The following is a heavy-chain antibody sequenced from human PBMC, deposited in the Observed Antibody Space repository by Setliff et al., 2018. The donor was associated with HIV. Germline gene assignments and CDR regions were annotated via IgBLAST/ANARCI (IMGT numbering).Heavy chain of an antibody. D-gene: IGHD2-15*01. V-gene: IGHV3-30*02. CDR3: AKCGGVTCYSASWYFDY. J-gene: IGHJ4*02. CDR1: GFTFSVHG. CDR2: IRYDGSNQ. Sequence: GGSLRLSCAASGFTFSVHGMHWLRRAPGKGLEWVAFIRYDGSNQYYADSVKGRFTISRDNSKNTLYLQMNSLRAEDTAVYYCAKCGGVTCYSASWYFDYWGQGTLVTVSS.